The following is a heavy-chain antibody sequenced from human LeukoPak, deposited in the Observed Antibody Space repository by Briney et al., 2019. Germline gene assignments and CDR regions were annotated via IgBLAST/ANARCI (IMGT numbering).Heavy chain of an antibody. CDR3: ARLMVRGVIVYYYYMDV. D-gene: IGHD3-10*01. J-gene: IGHJ6*03. CDR2: INHSGST. CDR1: GGSFSGYY. Sequence: SETLSLTCAVYGGSFSGYYWSWIRQPPGKGLEWIGEINHSGSTNYNPSLKSRVTISVDTSKNQFSLKLSSVTAADTAVYYCARLMVRGVIVYYYYMDVWGKGTTVTISS. V-gene: IGHV4-34*01.